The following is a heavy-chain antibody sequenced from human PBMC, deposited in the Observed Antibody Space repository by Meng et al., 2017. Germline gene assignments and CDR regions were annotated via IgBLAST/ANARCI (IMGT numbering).Heavy chain of an antibody. CDR3: ARDILRTGENADEDWFDP. J-gene: IGHJ5*02. D-gene: IGHD7-27*01. Sequence: GESLKISCAASGFTFSSYSMNWVRQAPGKGLEWVSSISSSSSNTYYADSVKGRFTISRDNAKNTLYLQMNSLRAEDTAVYYCARDILRTGENADEDWFDPWGQGTLVTVSS. CDR1: GFTFSSYS. V-gene: IGHV3-21*01. CDR2: ISSSSSNT.